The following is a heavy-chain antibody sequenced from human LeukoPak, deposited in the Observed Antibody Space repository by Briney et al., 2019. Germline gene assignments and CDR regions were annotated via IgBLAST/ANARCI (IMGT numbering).Heavy chain of an antibody. D-gene: IGHD3-9*01. J-gene: IGHJ4*02. Sequence: GGSLRLSCAASGFTFNTYTMNWVRQAPGKGLEWVSSITASSTAIYSADSVKGRFTISRDNAKNFLYLQMNSLRAEDTAVCYCARTYYDILTGYNPYFDYWGQGILVTVSS. CDR1: GFTFNTYT. CDR3: ARTYYDILTGYNPYFDY. CDR2: ITASSTAI. V-gene: IGHV3-21*01.